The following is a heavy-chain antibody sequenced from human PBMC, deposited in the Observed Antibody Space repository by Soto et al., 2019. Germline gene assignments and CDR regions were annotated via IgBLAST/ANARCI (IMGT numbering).Heavy chain of an antibody. CDR3: ARDPNFSLTFHYYGMDV. CDR2: INPDTGST. Sequence: QVQLVQSGAEVKKPGASVKISCKASGYTFTTYYLHWVRQAPGQGLEWMGIINPDTGSTSSAQNFRGRVSVTRDTSTSTVYMELYSLSSEDTAAYYCARDPNFSLTFHYYGMDVWGQGTTVTVSS. V-gene: IGHV1-46*01. CDR1: GYTFTTYY. J-gene: IGHJ6*02.